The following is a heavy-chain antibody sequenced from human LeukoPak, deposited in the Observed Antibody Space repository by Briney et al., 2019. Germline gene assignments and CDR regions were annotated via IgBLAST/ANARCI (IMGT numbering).Heavy chain of an antibody. CDR2: ISGSTGST. V-gene: IGHV3-23*01. Sequence: GGSLRLSCAASGFTFSSYAMSWVRQAPGKGLEWVSAISGSTGSTYYADSVKGRFTISRDNSKNTLYLQMKSLRAEDTAVYYCAKDGERGSYSYFDYWGQGTLVTVSS. CDR1: GFTFSSYA. CDR3: AKDGERGSYSYFDY. D-gene: IGHD1-26*01. J-gene: IGHJ4*02.